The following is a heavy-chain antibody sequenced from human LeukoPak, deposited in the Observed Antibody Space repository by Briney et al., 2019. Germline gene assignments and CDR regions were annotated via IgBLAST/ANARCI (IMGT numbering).Heavy chain of an antibody. Sequence: SETPSLTCTVSGGSISSSSYYWGWIRQSPGKGLEWIGTIYYSGSAYYNPSLKSRVTISVDTSKNQFSLKLSSVTATDTAMYYCARRGNYDILTGYFHGRYYFDYWGQGTLVTVSS. CDR2: IYYSGSA. J-gene: IGHJ4*02. CDR3: ARRGNYDILTGYFHGRYYFDY. CDR1: GGSISSSSYY. V-gene: IGHV4-39*01. D-gene: IGHD3-9*01.